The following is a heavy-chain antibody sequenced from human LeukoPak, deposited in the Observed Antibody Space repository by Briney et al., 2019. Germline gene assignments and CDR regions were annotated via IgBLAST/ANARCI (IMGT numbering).Heavy chain of an antibody. CDR3: ARDRGYCSGGSCYNYYGMDV. J-gene: IGHJ6*02. V-gene: IGHV3-74*01. CDR2: INNEGSST. D-gene: IGHD2-15*01. Sequence: PGGSLRLSCAASGFTFSSNWMHWVRQAPGKGLVWVSRINNEGSSTSYADSVKGRFTISRDNAKNTLHLQMNSLRAEDMAVYYCARDRGYCSGGSCYNYYGMDVWGQGTTVTVSS. CDR1: GFTFSSNW.